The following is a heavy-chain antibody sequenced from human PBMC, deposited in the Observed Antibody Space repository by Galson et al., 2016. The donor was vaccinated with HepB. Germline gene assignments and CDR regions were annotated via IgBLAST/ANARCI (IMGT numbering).Heavy chain of an antibody. Sequence: SLRLSCAVSGFKFSDYAMHWVRQAAGKGLECVAVISYDGRDKYYADSVKGRFTISRDNSKNTLDLQMNSLRTEDTALYYCAKDREWFRYTSDGIDVWGQGTTVTVSS. CDR2: ISYDGRDK. CDR3: AKDREWFRYTSDGIDV. V-gene: IGHV3-30*18. D-gene: IGHD3-3*01. CDR1: GFKFSDYA. J-gene: IGHJ6*02.